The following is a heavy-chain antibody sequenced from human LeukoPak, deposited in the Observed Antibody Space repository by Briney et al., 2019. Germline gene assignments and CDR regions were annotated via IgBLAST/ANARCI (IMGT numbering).Heavy chain of an antibody. Sequence: SETLSLTCTVSGGSISSGGYYWSWIRQHPGKGLEWIGYIYYSGSTYYNPSLKSRVTISVDTSKNQFSLKLSSVTAADTAVYYCARGEATYYYDSSGYPWLDYWGQGTLVTVSS. J-gene: IGHJ4*02. CDR2: IYYSGST. CDR1: GGSISSGGYY. V-gene: IGHV4-30-4*08. CDR3: ARGEATYYYDSSGYPWLDY. D-gene: IGHD3-22*01.